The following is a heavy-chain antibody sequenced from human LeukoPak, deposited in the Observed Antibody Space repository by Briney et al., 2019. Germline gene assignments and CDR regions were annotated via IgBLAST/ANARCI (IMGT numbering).Heavy chain of an antibody. J-gene: IGHJ4*02. V-gene: IGHV4-34*01. CDR2: IHYSGRI. Sequence: SETLSLTCAVYGGFFSGYYWTWIRQPPGKGLEWIGEIHYSGRINCNPSLKSRVTISADTSNNHFSLKMNSVTAADTAVYYCSRGTDAYKCGNSWGQGTLVTVSS. D-gene: IGHD5-24*01. CDR3: SRGTDAYKCGNS. CDR1: GGFFSGYY.